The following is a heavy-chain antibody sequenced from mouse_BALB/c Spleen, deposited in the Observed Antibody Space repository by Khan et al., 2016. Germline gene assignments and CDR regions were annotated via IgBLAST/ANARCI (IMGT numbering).Heavy chain of an antibody. Sequence: EVQLQESGPGLVKPSQSLSLTCTVTGYSITSDYAWNWIRQFPGNKLEWMGYISYSGSTSYNPSLKSRISITRDTSKNPFFLQLNSVTTEDTATDYCARNYYGRSYFDYWGQGTTLTVSS. D-gene: IGHD1-1*01. CDR2: ISYSGST. V-gene: IGHV3-2*02. CDR1: GYSITSDYA. CDR3: ARNYYGRSYFDY. J-gene: IGHJ2*01.